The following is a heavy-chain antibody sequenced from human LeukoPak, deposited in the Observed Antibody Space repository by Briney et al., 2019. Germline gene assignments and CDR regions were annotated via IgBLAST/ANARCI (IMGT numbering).Heavy chain of an antibody. J-gene: IGHJ3*02. Sequence: PSETLSRTCTVAGGSISSYYWSWIRQPPGKGLEGSGYIYYSGSTNYNPSLKSRVTISVEPSKNQSSLKLSSVTAADTAVYYCARWGGSYAFDIWGQGTMVTVSS. V-gene: IGHV4-59*01. CDR3: ARWGGSYAFDI. D-gene: IGHD1-26*01. CDR2: IYYSGST. CDR1: GGSISSYY.